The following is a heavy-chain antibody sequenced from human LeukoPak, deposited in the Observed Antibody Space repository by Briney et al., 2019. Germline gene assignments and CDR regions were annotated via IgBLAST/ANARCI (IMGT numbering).Heavy chain of an antibody. V-gene: IGHV1-2*06. Sequence: ASVKVSCKASGYIFTGYYMHWVRQAPGQGLEWMGRINPNSGGTNYAQKFQGRVTMTRDTSISTAYMELSRLRSDDTAVYYCARVGDFWSGYGERYYYMDVWGKGTTVIVSS. D-gene: IGHD3-3*01. CDR3: ARVGDFWSGYGERYYYMDV. J-gene: IGHJ6*03. CDR2: INPNSGGT. CDR1: GYIFTGYY.